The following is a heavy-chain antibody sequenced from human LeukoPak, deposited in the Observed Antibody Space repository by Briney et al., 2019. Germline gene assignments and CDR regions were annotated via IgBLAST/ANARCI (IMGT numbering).Heavy chain of an antibody. CDR2: IGTAGDT. J-gene: IGHJ6*02. CDR3: ARDRTHYDSSGYSYYYYYGMDV. CDR1: GFTFSSYD. D-gene: IGHD3-22*01. Sequence: PGGSLRLSCAASGFTFSSYDMHWVRQATGKGLEWVSAIGTAGDTYYPGSVKGRFTISRENAKNSLYLQMNSLRAGDTAVYYCARDRTHYDSSGYSYYYYYGMDVWGQGTTVTVSS. V-gene: IGHV3-13*01.